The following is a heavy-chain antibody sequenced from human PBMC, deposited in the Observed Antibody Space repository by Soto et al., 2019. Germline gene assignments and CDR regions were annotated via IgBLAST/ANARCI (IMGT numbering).Heavy chain of an antibody. CDR3: AGLPAGAGNWFDP. J-gene: IGHJ5*02. Sequence: QVQLHESGPGLVKPSETLSLTCTVSGGSISSYYWSWIRQPPGKGLVWIGYVFYSGSTNYNPSLKSRVTISLAPSKNQFSLRLSSVTAADTAVYFCAGLPAGAGNWFDPWGQGTLVTVSS. D-gene: IGHD2-2*01. CDR1: GGSISSYY. CDR2: VFYSGST. V-gene: IGHV4-59*01.